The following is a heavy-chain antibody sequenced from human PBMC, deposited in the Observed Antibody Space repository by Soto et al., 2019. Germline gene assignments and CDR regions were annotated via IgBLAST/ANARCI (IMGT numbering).Heavy chain of an antibody. D-gene: IGHD3-10*01. Sequence: GGSLRLSCAASGFTFSSYGMHWVRQAPGKGLEWVAVIWYDGSNKYYADSVKGRFTISRDNSKNTLYLQMNSLRAEDTAVYYCARDSANYYGSGSYLVYWGQGTLVTVSS. CDR2: IWYDGSNK. CDR3: ARDSANYYGSGSYLVY. V-gene: IGHV3-33*01. CDR1: GFTFSSYG. J-gene: IGHJ4*02.